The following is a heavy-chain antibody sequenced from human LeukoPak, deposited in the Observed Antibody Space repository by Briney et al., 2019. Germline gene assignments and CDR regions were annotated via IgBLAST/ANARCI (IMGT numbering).Heavy chain of an antibody. CDR1: GYFISSGYY. V-gene: IGHV4-34*01. CDR2: INHSGST. Sequence: SETLSLTCAVSGYFISSGYYWSWIRQPPGKGLEWIGEINHSGSTNYNPSLKSRVTISVDTSKNQFSLKLSSVTAADTAVYYCARLPGGDQLLPDAFDIWGQGTMVTVSS. J-gene: IGHJ3*02. D-gene: IGHD2-2*01. CDR3: ARLPGGDQLLPDAFDI.